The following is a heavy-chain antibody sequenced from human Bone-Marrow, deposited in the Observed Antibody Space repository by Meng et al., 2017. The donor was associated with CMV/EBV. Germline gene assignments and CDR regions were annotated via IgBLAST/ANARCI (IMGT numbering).Heavy chain of an antibody. V-gene: IGHV3-33*01. Sequence: GGSLRLSCAASGFTFSSYGIHWVRQAPGKGLEGVAVIWYDGSNKYYADSVKGRFTISRDNSKNTLYLQMNSLRAEDTAVYYCARDSTIVGVKGYYYGMDVWGQGTTVTVSS. CDR3: ARDSTIVGVKGYYYGMDV. CDR1: GFTFSSYG. J-gene: IGHJ6*02. D-gene: IGHD1-26*01. CDR2: IWYDGSNK.